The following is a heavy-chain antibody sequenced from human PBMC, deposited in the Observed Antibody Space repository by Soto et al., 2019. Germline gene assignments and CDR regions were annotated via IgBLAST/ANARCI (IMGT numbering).Heavy chain of an antibody. J-gene: IGHJ4*02. CDR3: ARDGYGDYLIPFDY. D-gene: IGHD4-17*01. CDR2: IYYSGST. Sequence: QVQLQESGPGLVKPSETLSLTCTVSGGSISSYYWSWIRQPPGKGLEWIGYIYYSGSTNYNPSLKSRVTISVDTSKNQFSQKLSSVTAADTAVYYCARDGYGDYLIPFDYWGQGTLVTVSS. CDR1: GGSISSYY. V-gene: IGHV4-59*01.